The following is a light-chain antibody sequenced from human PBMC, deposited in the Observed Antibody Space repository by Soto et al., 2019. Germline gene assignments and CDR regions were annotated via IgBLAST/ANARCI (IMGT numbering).Light chain of an antibody. J-gene: IGKJ4*01. Sequence: EIVLTQSPATLSLSPGERATLSCRASQSVSRYLAWYQQKPGQAPRLLIYDASNRATGIPARFSGSGSGTDFTLTISSLEPEDFAVYYCQQRSNWPQLTCGGGTKVESK. V-gene: IGKV3-11*01. CDR1: QSVSRY. CDR2: DAS. CDR3: QQRSNWPQLT.